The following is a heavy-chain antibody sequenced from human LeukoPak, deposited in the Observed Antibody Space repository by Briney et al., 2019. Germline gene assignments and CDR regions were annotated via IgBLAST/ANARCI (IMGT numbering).Heavy chain of an antibody. CDR3: ARTTEGYCSSASCFGFSYSYYMDV. V-gene: IGHV4-39*07. D-gene: IGHD2-2*01. Sequence: SETLSLTCTVSGGSISSSSYYWGWIRQPPGKGLEWIGSIYYSGSTNYNPSLKSRVTISVDTSKNQFSLKLSSVIAADTAVYYCARTTEGYCSSASCFGFSYSYYMDVWGKGTTVTISS. CDR1: GGSISSSSYY. CDR2: IYYSGST. J-gene: IGHJ6*03.